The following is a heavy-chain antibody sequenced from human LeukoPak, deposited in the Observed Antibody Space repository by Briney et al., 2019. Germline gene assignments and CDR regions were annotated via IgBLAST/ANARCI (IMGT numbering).Heavy chain of an antibody. D-gene: IGHD2-15*01. CDR1: GFTFSNAW. CDR3: TTDRAAYGDY. Sequence: PGGSLRLSCAGSGFTFSNAWMNWVRQAPGKGLEWVGRIKSKTDGGTTDYAAHLKGRFTISRDDSKNALYLQMNSLKTADTAVYYCTTDRAAYGDYWGQGTLVTVSS. V-gene: IGHV3-15*01. CDR2: IKSKTDGGTT. J-gene: IGHJ4*02.